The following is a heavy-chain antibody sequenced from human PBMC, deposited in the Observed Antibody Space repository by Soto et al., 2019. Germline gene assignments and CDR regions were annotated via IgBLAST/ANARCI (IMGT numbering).Heavy chain of an antibody. CDR1: GGSISSGGYY. Sequence: QVQLQESGPGLVKPSQTLSLTCTVSGGSISSGGYYWSWIRQHPGKGLEWIGYIYYSGSTYYNPSLKSRVTISVDTSKNQFSLKLSSVTAADTAVYYCARQLSSRAYAGVDAFDIWGQGTMVTVSS. D-gene: IGHD6-25*01. CDR3: ARQLSSRAYAGVDAFDI. CDR2: IYYSGST. J-gene: IGHJ3*02. V-gene: IGHV4-31*03.